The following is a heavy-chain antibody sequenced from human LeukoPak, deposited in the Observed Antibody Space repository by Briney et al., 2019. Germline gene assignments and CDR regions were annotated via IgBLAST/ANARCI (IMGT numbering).Heavy chain of an antibody. Sequence: PGGSLRLSCAASGFTVSSNYMSWVRQAPGKGLEWVSVIYSGGSTYYADSVKGRFTISRDNSKNTLYLQMNSLRAEDTAVYYCARAGSRYYDSSGPVDYWGQGTLVTVSS. D-gene: IGHD3-22*01. J-gene: IGHJ4*02. CDR2: IYSGGST. V-gene: IGHV3-53*01. CDR1: GFTVSSNY. CDR3: ARAGSRYYDSSGPVDY.